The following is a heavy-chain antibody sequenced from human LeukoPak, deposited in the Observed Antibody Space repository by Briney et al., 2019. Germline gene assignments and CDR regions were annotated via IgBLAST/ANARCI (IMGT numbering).Heavy chain of an antibody. J-gene: IGHJ3*02. CDR2: IYPGDSDT. Sequence: GESLKISCKGSGYSFTSYWIGWVRQMPGKGLEWMGIIYPGDSDTRYSPSFQGQVTISADKSISTAYLQWSSLKASDTAMYYCARSFGYYYDSSGYKTHAFDIWGQGTMATVSS. V-gene: IGHV5-51*01. CDR3: ARSFGYYYDSSGYKTHAFDI. CDR1: GYSFTSYW. D-gene: IGHD3-22*01.